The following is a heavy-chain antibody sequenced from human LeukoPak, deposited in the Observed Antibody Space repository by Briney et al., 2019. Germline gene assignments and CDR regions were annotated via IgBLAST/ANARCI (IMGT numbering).Heavy chain of an antibody. D-gene: IGHD4-11*01. CDR3: ARSVTTYLDS. V-gene: IGHV3-48*01. J-gene: IGHJ4*02. CDR2: ISSSSSTI. CDR1: GFTFSSYS. Sequence: PGGSLRLSCAASGFTFSSYSMNWVRQAPGKGLEWVSYISSSSSTIYYADSVKGRFTISRDNAKNSLYLQMNSLRAEDTAVYYCARSVTTYLDSWGQGTLVTVSS.